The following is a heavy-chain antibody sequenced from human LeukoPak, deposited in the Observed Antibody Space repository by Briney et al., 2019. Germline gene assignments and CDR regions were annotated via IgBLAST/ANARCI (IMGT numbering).Heavy chain of an antibody. V-gene: IGHV3-23*01. Sequence: GGSLRLSCAASGFTFSTYAMSWVRQAPGKGLEWVSAISGGGGSTYYADSVTGRFTISRDNSKNTLYLQMNSLRAEDTAVYYCAKTDCGSTSCHYYYGMDVWGQGTTVTVSS. D-gene: IGHD2-2*01. CDR2: ISGGGGST. CDR1: GFTFSTYA. CDR3: AKTDCGSTSCHYYYGMDV. J-gene: IGHJ6*02.